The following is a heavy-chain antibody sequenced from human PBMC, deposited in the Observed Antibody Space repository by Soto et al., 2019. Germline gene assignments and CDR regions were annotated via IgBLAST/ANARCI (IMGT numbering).Heavy chain of an antibody. Sequence: SETLSLTCTVSGDSITDGDYYWSWIRQPPGKDLEWIAYIYYNGIIHYNPSLKSRVTISLDPSKNQFSLTMTSVTAADTAVYYCARVSATGTRWFDPWGPGTLVTVSS. V-gene: IGHV4-30-4*01. J-gene: IGHJ5*02. CDR2: IYYNGII. CDR3: ARVSATGTRWFDP. D-gene: IGHD6-13*01. CDR1: GDSITDGDYY.